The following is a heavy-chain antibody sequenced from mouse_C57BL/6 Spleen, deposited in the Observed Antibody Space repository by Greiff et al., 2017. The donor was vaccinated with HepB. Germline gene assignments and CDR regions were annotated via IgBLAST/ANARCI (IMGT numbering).Heavy chain of an antibody. V-gene: IGHV10-1*01. Sequence: GGGLVQPKGSLKLSCAASGFSFNTYAMNWVRQAPGKGLEWVARIRSKSNNYATYYADSVKDRFTISREDSESMLYLQMNNLKTEDTAMYYCVRHGGKGWYFDVWGTGTTVTVSS. CDR2: IRSKSNNYAT. CDR3: VRHGGKGWYFDV. CDR1: GFSFNTYA. J-gene: IGHJ1*03. D-gene: IGHD2-1*01.